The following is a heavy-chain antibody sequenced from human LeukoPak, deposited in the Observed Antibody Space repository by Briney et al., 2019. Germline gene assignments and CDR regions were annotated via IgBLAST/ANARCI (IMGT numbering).Heavy chain of an antibody. V-gene: IGHV3-7*01. CDR3: AREKDGFPDYYYYYMDV. Sequence: PGGSLRLSCAASGFTFSSYWMSWVRQAPGKGLDWEANIKQDGSEKYYVDSVKGRFTISRDNAKNSLYLQMNSLRAEDTAVYYCAREKDGFPDYYYYYMDVWGTGTTVTVSS. D-gene: IGHD5-24*01. CDR1: GFTFSSYW. CDR2: IKQDGSEK. J-gene: IGHJ6*03.